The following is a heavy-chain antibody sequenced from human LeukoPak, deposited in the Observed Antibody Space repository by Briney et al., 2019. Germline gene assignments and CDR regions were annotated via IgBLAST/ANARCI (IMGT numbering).Heavy chain of an antibody. CDR1: GFTFSSYS. Sequence: PGRSLRLSCVASGFTFSSYSMNWVRQAPGKGLEWVSSISSSSSYIYHADSVKGRFTISRDNAKNSLYLQMNSLRAEDTAVYYCARAVEMATADYWGQGTLVTVSS. J-gene: IGHJ4*02. CDR2: ISSSSSYI. V-gene: IGHV3-21*01. D-gene: IGHD5-24*01. CDR3: ARAVEMATADY.